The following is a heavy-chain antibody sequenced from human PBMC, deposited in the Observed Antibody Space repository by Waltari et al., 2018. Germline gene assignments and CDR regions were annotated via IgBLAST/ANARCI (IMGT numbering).Heavy chain of an antibody. D-gene: IGHD6-6*01. Sequence: QVQLQQWGAGLLKPSETLSLTCAVYGGSFSGYYWSWIRQPPGKGLEWIGEINHSGSTNYNPSLKSRVTISVDTSKNQFSLKLSSVTAADTAVYYCARVADSSSMAFEIWGQGTMVTVSS. CDR1: GGSFSGYY. CDR2: INHSGST. V-gene: IGHV4-34*01. J-gene: IGHJ3*02. CDR3: ARVADSSSMAFEI.